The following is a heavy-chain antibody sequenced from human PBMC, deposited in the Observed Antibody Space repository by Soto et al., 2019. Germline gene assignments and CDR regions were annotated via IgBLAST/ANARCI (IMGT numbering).Heavy chain of an antibody. CDR2: ISSSSSYI. D-gene: IGHD3-22*01. CDR1: GFTFSSYS. Sequence: EAQLVESGGGLVKPGGSLRLSCAASGFTFSSYSMNWVRQAPGKGLEWVSSISSSSSYIYYADSVKGRFTISRDNAKNSLYLQMNSLRAEDTAVYYCARSPYYYDSSVYYSYWGQGTLVTVSS. J-gene: IGHJ4*02. CDR3: ARSPYYYDSSVYYSY. V-gene: IGHV3-21*01.